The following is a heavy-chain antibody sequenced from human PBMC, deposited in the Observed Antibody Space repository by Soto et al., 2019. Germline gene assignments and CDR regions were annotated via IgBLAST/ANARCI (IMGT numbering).Heavy chain of an antibody. CDR1: GFKFSSYA. J-gene: IGHJ5*01. CDR2: ISATGGGT. V-gene: IGHV3-23*01. D-gene: IGHD3-16*01. Sequence: GGSLRLSCAASGFKFSSYAMSWVCQAPGTGLEWVSLISATGGGTYYADSAKGRFTISRDNSDNTLYLQVHSLGTEDTAAYYCSKDRRAGGNTAFYFDFWGQGAQVTVSS. CDR3: SKDRRAGGNTAFYFDF.